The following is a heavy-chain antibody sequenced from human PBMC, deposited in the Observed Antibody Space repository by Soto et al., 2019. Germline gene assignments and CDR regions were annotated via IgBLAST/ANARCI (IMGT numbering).Heavy chain of an antibody. D-gene: IGHD3-10*01. V-gene: IGHV3-23*01. Sequence: GWSLRLSCAASGFTFTNHAMTWVRQAPGKGLEWVSTISGSGGTIYYTASVKGRFTISRDNSKNTLYLQMNSLRVEDTAIYNCAMVWFREVGSVYDTWGQGTRVTVSA. CDR2: ISGSGGTI. CDR1: GFTFTNHA. J-gene: IGHJ5*02. CDR3: AMVWFREVGSVYDT.